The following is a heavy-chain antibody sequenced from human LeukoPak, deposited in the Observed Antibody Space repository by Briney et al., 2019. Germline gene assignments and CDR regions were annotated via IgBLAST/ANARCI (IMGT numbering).Heavy chain of an antibody. J-gene: IGHJ4*02. CDR2: ISSSGSTI. CDR1: GFTFSDYY. CDR3: ARDGVSYPFDY. Sequence: GGPLRLSCAASGFTFSDYYMSWIRQAPGKGLEGVSYISSSGSTIYYADSVKGRFTISRDNAKNSLYLQMSSLRAEDTAVYYCARDGVSYPFDYWGQGTLVTVSS. D-gene: IGHD3-16*01. V-gene: IGHV3-11*01.